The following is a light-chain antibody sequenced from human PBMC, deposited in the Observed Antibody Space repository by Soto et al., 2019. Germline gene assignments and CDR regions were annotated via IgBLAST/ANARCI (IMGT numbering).Light chain of an antibody. CDR3: QQYNNWPPIT. J-gene: IGKJ5*01. CDR1: QSVSSN. Sequence: EIVMTQSPATLSVSPGERATLSCRASQSVSSNLAWYQQKPGQAPRLLIYGASTWSTGIPARFSGSGSWTEFTLTISSLQSEDFAVYYCQQYNNWPPITFGQGTRLEIK. CDR2: GAS. V-gene: IGKV3-15*01.